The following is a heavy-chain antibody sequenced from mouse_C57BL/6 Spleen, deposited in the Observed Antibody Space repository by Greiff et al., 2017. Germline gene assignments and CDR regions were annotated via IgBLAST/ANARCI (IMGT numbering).Heavy chain of an antibody. Sequence: EVQGVESGGGLVKPGGSLKLSCAASGFTFSSYAMSWVRQTPEKRLEWVATISDGGSYTYYPDNVKGRFTISRDNAKNNLYLQMSHLKSEDTAMYYCARDGGYDEVAYWGQGTLVTVSA. D-gene: IGHD2-2*01. CDR3: ARDGGYDEVAY. CDR1: GFTFSSYA. CDR2: ISDGGSYT. J-gene: IGHJ3*01. V-gene: IGHV5-4*01.